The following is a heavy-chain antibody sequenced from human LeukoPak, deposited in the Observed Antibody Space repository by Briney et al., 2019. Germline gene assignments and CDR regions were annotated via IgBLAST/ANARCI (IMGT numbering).Heavy chain of an antibody. CDR3: AKAYPIVPAANN. J-gene: IGHJ4*02. CDR2: IYSGGST. CDR1: RFTVSNNY. Sequence: GGSLRLSCAASRFTVSNNYMSWVRQAPGKGLGWVSIIYSGGSTYYADSVKGRFAISRDNSKNTLYLQMNSLRAEDTAVYYCAKAYPIVPAANNWGQGTLVTVSS. V-gene: IGHV3-66*01. D-gene: IGHD2-2*01.